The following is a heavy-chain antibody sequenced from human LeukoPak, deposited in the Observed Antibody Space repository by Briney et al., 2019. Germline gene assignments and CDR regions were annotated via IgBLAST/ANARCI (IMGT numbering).Heavy chain of an antibody. V-gene: IGHV4-30-2*01. CDR3: ARGRGGVVPAAMRWPSGFDP. CDR2: INHSGST. J-gene: IGHJ5*02. CDR1: GGSISSGGYY. D-gene: IGHD2-2*01. Sequence: SQTLSLTCTVSGGSISSGGYYWSWIRQPPGKGLEWIGEINHSGSTNYNPSLKSRVTISVDTSKNQFSLKLSSVTAADTAVYYCARGRGGVVPAAMRWPSGFDPWGQGTLVTVSS.